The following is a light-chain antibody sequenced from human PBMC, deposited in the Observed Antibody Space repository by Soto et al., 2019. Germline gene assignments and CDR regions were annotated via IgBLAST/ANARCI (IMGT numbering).Light chain of an antibody. J-gene: IGKJ5*01. CDR1: QSVSSD. CDR3: QQRSNWIT. Sequence: IVFTQSPATQTLSPGKSATHSCRASQSVSSDLAWYQQKPGQAPRRRIYDASNRATGIPARFSGSGSGTDFTLTISSLEPEDFAVYYCQQRSNWITFGQGTRLEIK. CDR2: DAS. V-gene: IGKV3-11*01.